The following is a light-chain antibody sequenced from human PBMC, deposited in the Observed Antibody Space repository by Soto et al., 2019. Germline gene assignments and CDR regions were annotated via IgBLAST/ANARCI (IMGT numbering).Light chain of an antibody. CDR1: QSVSSSY. V-gene: IGKV3-20*01. J-gene: IGKJ4*01. Sequence: EIVLTQSPGTQSLSPGERATLSCRASQSVSSSYLAWYQQKPGQAPRLLIYGASSRATGIPDRFSGSGSGTDFTLTISRLEPEHFAVYYCQQYGSSPLTFGGGTKVEIK. CDR2: GAS. CDR3: QQYGSSPLT.